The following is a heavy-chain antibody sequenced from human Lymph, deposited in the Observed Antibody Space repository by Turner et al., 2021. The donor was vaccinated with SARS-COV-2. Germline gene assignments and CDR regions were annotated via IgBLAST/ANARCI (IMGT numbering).Heavy chain of an antibody. Sequence: QVQLQQWGAGLLKPSGTLSLTCAVYGGSFSGYYWSWIRQPPGKGREWIGEINHSVSTNYNPSLKIRVTISVDTSKNQFSLKLISVTAADTAVYYWARGGVDTAMVRYYYYGMDVWGQGTTVPVSS. CDR2: INHSVST. CDR1: GGSFSGYY. D-gene: IGHD5-18*01. CDR3: ARGGVDTAMVRYYYYGMDV. J-gene: IGHJ6*02. V-gene: IGHV4-34*01.